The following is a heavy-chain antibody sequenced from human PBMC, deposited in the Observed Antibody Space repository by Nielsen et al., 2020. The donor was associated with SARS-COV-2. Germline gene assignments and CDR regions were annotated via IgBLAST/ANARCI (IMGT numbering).Heavy chain of an antibody. Sequence: WIRLPPGKGLEWVANIKQDGSEKYYVDSVKGRFTISRDNAKNSLYLQMNSLRAEDTAVYYCARGGRYCSSTSCYHNWFDPWGQGTLVTVSS. CDR2: IKQDGSEK. J-gene: IGHJ5*02. V-gene: IGHV3-7*03. CDR3: ARGGRYCSSTSCYHNWFDP. D-gene: IGHD2-2*01.